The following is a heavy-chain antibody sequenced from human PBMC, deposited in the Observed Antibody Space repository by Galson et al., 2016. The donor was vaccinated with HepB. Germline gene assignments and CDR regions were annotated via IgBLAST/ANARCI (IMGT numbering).Heavy chain of an antibody. CDR2: IYYSGST. J-gene: IGHJ5*02. CDR3: ARVIVVTSKSRFDP. Sequence: SETLSLTCTVSGGSISSSTYYWGWIRQPPGKGLEWIGSIYYSGSTYYNPSPKSRVTISVDTSKNQFSLKLNSVTAADTAVYYCARVIVVTSKSRFDPWGQGTLVTVSS. D-gene: IGHD3-22*01. CDR1: GGSISSSTYY. V-gene: IGHV4-39*01.